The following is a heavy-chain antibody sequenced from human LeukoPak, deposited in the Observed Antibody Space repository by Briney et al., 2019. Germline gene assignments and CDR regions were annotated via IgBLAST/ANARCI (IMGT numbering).Heavy chain of an antibody. CDR3: ARAGYYYGSSGTHDAFDI. Sequence: ASVKVSCKASGYTFTSYAMHWVRQAPGQRLEWMGWINTGNGNTKYSQKFQGRVTITRDTSASTAYMELSSMRSEDTAVYYCARAGYYYGSSGTHDAFDIWGQGTMETVSS. CDR2: INTGNGNT. D-gene: IGHD3-22*01. V-gene: IGHV1-3*04. CDR1: GYTFTSYA. J-gene: IGHJ3*02.